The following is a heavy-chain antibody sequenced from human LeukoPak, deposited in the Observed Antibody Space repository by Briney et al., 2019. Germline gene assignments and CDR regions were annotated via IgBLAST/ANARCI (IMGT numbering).Heavy chain of an antibody. CDR1: GYSISSGYY. D-gene: IGHD6-13*01. J-gene: IGHJ6*02. Sequence: SETLSLTCTVSGYSISSGYYWGWIRQPPGKGLEWIGSIYHSGSTYYNPSLKSRVTISVDTSKNQFSLKLTSVTAADTAMYYCARTRYSSPYAMDVWGQGTTVTVSS. CDR2: IYHSGST. V-gene: IGHV4-38-2*02. CDR3: ARTRYSSPYAMDV.